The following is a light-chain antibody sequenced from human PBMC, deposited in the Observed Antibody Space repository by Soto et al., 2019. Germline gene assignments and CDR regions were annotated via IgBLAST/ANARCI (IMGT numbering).Light chain of an antibody. V-gene: IGKV1-5*01. J-gene: IGKJ4*01. CDR3: QQYNTDST. CDR1: QSINKS. Sequence: DIPMTQSPSTLSASVGDRVTITCRASQSINKSLAWYQQKPGKAPNLLLFDASTLQSGVPSRFSGSGFGTEFTLIISSLQPDDVATYYCQQYNTDSTFGGGTKVEIK. CDR2: DAS.